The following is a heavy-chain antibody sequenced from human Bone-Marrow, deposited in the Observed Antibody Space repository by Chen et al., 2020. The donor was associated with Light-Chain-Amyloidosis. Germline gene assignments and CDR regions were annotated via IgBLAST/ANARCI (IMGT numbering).Heavy chain of an antibody. CDR3: AKDRCTSISCSDFDY. Sequence: VQLVESGGGLVQPGGSLRLSCVGSGFTFSNYAMTWVRQAPWKGLEWVSVARGGDGPTYYADTVRGRCTIYRDNSKNTLYLQMNSLRAEDTAVYYCAKDRCTSISCSDFDYWGQGTLVTVSS. J-gene: IGHJ4*02. D-gene: IGHD2-2*01. CDR2: ARGGDGPT. V-gene: IGHV3-23*04. CDR1: GFTFSNYA.